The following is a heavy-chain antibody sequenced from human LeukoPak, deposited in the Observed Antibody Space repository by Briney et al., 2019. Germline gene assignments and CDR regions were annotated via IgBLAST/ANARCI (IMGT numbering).Heavy chain of an antibody. CDR1: GFTVSSNY. CDR2: IYSGGST. D-gene: IGHD5-18*01. V-gene: IGHV3-66*01. J-gene: IGHJ4*02. Sequence: GGSLRLSCAASGFTVSSNYMSWVRQAPGKGLEWVSVIYSGGSTYYADSVKGRFTISRDNSKNTLYLQMNSLRAEDTAVYYCASAPNTAMVPFAYWGQGTLVTVSS. CDR3: ASAPNTAMVPFAY.